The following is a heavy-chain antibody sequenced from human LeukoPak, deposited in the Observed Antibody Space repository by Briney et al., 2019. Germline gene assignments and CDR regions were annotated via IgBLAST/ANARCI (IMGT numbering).Heavy chain of an antibody. CDR2: IYYSGST. Sequence: SETLSLTCAVSGGSIRTYYWSWIRQPPGKGLEWIGYIYYSGSTNYNPSLKSRVTISVDTSKNQFSLKLSSVTAADTAVYYCARVYYSSSYDYWYFDLWGRGTLVTVSS. CDR1: GGSIRTYY. J-gene: IGHJ2*01. CDR3: ARVYYSSSYDYWYFDL. V-gene: IGHV4-59*01. D-gene: IGHD6-13*01.